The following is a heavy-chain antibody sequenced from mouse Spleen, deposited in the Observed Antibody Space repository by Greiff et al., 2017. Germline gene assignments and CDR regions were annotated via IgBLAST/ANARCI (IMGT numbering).Heavy chain of an antibody. J-gene: IGHJ3*01. CDR3: ARDRKGYRYDEAWFAY. V-gene: IGHV5-4*02. CDR1: GFTFSDYY. Sequence: EVKLMESGGGLVKPGGSLKLSCAASGFTFSDYYMYWVRQTPEKRLEWVATISDGGSYTYYPDSVKGRFTISRDNAKNNLYLQMSSLKSEDTAMYYCARDRKGYRYDEAWFAYWGQGTLVTVSA. D-gene: IGHD2-14*01. CDR2: ISDGGSYT.